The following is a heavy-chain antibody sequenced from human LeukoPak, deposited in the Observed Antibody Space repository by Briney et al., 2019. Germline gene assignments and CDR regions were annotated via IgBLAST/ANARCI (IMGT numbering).Heavy chain of an antibody. CDR2: INSDGSST. CDR1: GFTFSSYW. Sequence: GGSLRLSCAASGFTFSSYWMHWVRQAPGKGLVWVSRINSDGSSTSYADSVKGRFTISRDNAKNMLYLQMNSLRAEDTAVYYCARAPPQYSSSWYRRDYYYYMDVWGKGTTVTVSS. V-gene: IGHV3-74*01. D-gene: IGHD6-13*01. CDR3: ARAPPQYSSSWYRRDYYYYMDV. J-gene: IGHJ6*03.